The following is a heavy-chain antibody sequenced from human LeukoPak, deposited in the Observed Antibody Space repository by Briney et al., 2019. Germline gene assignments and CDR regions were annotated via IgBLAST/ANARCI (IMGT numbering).Heavy chain of an antibody. D-gene: IGHD3-3*01. CDR1: GYTFTGYY. CDR2: INPNSGGT. CDR3: ARGPTLRFLEWLPNTPPDY. J-gene: IGHJ4*02. Sequence: GASVKVSCKASGYTFTGYYMHWVRQAPGQGPEWMGWINPNSGGTNYAQKFQGRVTMTRDTSISTAYMELSRLRSDDTAVYYCARGPTLRFLEWLPNTPPDYWGQGTLVTVSS. V-gene: IGHV1-2*02.